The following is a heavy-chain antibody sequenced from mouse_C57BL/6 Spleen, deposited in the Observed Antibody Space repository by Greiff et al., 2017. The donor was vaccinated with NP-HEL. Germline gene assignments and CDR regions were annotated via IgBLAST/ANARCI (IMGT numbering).Heavy chain of an antibody. Sequence: VQLQQSGTELVKPGASVKLSCKASGYTFTSYWMHWVKQRPGQGLEWIGNINPSNGGTNYNEKFKSKATLTVDKSSSTAYMQLSSLTSEDAAVYYCARSRKYYGSSYGFAYWGQGTLVTVSA. V-gene: IGHV1-53*01. D-gene: IGHD1-1*01. CDR1: GYTFTSYW. J-gene: IGHJ3*01. CDR3: ARSRKYYGSSYGFAY. CDR2: INPSNGGT.